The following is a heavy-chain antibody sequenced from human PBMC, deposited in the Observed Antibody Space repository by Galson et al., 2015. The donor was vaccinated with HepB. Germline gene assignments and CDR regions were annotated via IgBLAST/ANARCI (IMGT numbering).Heavy chain of an antibody. D-gene: IGHD5-18*01. CDR1: GYTFTNYG. CDR3: ARQVDTTMALPDY. J-gene: IGHJ4*02. V-gene: IGHV1-18*04. Sequence: QSGAEVKKPGASVKVSCKASGYTFTNYGLSWVRQAPGQGLEWMGWISSYNGNRNYRQNLQGRVTMTTDTSTSTAYMELRRLRSDDTAVYYCARQVDTTMALPDYWGQGTLVTVSS. CDR2: ISSYNGNR.